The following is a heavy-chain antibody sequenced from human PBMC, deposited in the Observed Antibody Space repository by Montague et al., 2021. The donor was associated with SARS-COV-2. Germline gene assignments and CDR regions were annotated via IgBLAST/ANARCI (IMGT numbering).Heavy chain of an antibody. J-gene: IGHJ4*02. CDR3: ARDAGGNFPTSFDY. V-gene: IGHV3-53*01. CDR2: IYSGGST. D-gene: IGHD4-23*01. Sequence: SVIYSGGSTSYADSVKGRFTISRDNSKNTLYLQMNSLRAEDTAVYYCARDAGGNFPTSFDYWGQGTLVTVSS.